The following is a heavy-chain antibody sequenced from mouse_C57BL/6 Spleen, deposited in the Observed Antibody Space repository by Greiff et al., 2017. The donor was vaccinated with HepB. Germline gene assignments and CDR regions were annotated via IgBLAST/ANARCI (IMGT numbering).Heavy chain of an antibody. V-gene: IGHV1-55*01. J-gene: IGHJ2*01. Sequence: QVQLQQPGAALVKPGASVKLSCKASGYTFTSYCITWVQPRPGPVLEWIGDIYPGSGSTNYNEKFKSKATLTVDTSSSTAYMQLSSLTSEDSAVYYCARYAYYSNYEDYWGQGTTLTVSS. D-gene: IGHD2-5*01. CDR2: IYPGSGST. CDR3: ARYAYYSNYEDY. CDR1: GYTFTSYC.